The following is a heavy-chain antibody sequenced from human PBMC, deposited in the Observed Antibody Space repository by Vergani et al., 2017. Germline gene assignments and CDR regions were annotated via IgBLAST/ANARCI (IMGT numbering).Heavy chain of an antibody. Sequence: QVQLVQSGAEVKKPGASVKVSCKASGYTFTSYDINWVRQATGQGLEWMGWMNPNSGNTGYAQKFQGRVTMTRNTSISTAYMELSSLRSEDTAVYYCARGEGYGDYAPPIAFDIWGQGTMVTVSS. J-gene: IGHJ3*02. CDR3: ARGEGYGDYAPPIAFDI. D-gene: IGHD4-17*01. CDR1: GYTFTSYD. CDR2: MNPNSGNT. V-gene: IGHV1-8*01.